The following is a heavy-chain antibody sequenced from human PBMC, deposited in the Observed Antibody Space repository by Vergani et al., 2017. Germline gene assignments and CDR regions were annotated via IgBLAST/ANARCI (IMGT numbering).Heavy chain of an antibody. V-gene: IGHV3-23*01. Sequence: EVQLLESGGDLVQPRGSLRLSCAASVFTFNHYAMNWVRQAPGKGLEWVSGISGSGGSTYYAGSVKGRFTISRDSSKNTLYLQMNSLSAGDTAVYYCANANPRNSGYDYLYYYHALDVWGQGTTVTVAS. D-gene: IGHD5-12*01. CDR3: ANANPRNSGYDYLYYYHALDV. CDR1: VFTFNHYA. CDR2: ISGSGGST. J-gene: IGHJ6*02.